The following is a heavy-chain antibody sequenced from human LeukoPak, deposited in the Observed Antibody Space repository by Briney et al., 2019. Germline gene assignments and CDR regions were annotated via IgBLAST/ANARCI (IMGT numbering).Heavy chain of an antibody. CDR2: ISSSSSTI. D-gene: IGHD6-13*01. V-gene: IGHV3-48*01. CDR3: ARGAAAAGTDLVY. CDR1: GFTFSSYS. J-gene: IGHJ4*02. Sequence: PGGSLRLSCAASGFTFSSYSMNWVRQAPGKGLEWVSYISSSSSTIYYADSVKGRFTISRDNAKNSLYLQMNSLRAEDTAVYYCARGAAAAGTDLVYWGQGTLVTVSS.